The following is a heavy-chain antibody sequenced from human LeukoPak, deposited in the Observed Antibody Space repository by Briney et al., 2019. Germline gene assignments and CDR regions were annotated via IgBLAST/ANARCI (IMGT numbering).Heavy chain of an antibody. Sequence: ASVKVSCKASGYTFTGYYMHWVRQAPGQGLEWMGRINPNSGGTNYAQKFQGRVTMTRDTSISTAYMELSRLRSDDTAVYYCARRICSGGSCYNWFDPWGQRTLVTVSS. CDR1: GYTFTGYY. CDR2: INPNSGGT. D-gene: IGHD2-15*01. V-gene: IGHV1-2*06. J-gene: IGHJ5*02. CDR3: ARRICSGGSCYNWFDP.